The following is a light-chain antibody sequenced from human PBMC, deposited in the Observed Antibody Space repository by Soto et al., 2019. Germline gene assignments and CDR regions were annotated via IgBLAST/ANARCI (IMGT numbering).Light chain of an antibody. J-gene: IGLJ3*02. Sequence: QSALTQPASVSGSPGQSITISCTGTSSDVGGYNYVSWYQQHPGKAPKVIIYDVSNRPSGVSNRFSGSKSGNTASLTISGLQAEDEADYYCSSYTSSSTLDVMFGGGTKLTVL. CDR1: SSDVGGYNY. CDR2: DVS. V-gene: IGLV2-14*01. CDR3: SSYTSSSTLDVM.